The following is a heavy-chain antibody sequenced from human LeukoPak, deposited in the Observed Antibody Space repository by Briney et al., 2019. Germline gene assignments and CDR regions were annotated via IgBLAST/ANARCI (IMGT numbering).Heavy chain of an antibody. J-gene: IGHJ6*03. V-gene: IGHV3-30*02. Sequence: GGSLRLSCAASGFTFSSYGMHWVRQAPGKGLEWVAFIRYDGSNKYYADSVKGRFTISRDNSKNTLYLQMNSLRADDTAVYYCARDAVSAAMKINNYYYYMDVWGKGTTVTVSS. CDR2: IRYDGSNK. CDR1: GFTFSSYG. CDR3: ARDAVSAAMKINNYYYYMDV. D-gene: IGHD2-2*01.